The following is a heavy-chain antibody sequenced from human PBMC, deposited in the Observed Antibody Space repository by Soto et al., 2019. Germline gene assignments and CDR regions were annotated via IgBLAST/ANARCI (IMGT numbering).Heavy chain of an antibody. CDR2: IYDSGPT. V-gene: IGHV4-31*03. CDR3: ARYSWLPMRRLRDAFDV. CDR1: GDSVSNSGYY. Sequence: QVQLQESGPGLVKPSQTLSLTCTVSGDSVSNSGYYWSWIRQPPGKALEWTGFIYDSGPTFYNPSLRSRITLSVDKSKNQFSLKLNSVTAADTAIYYCARYSWLPMRRLRDAFDVWGQGTMVTVSS. D-gene: IGHD3-22*01. J-gene: IGHJ3*01.